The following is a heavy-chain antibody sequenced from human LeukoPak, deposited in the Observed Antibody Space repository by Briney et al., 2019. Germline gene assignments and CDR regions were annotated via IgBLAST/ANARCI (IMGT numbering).Heavy chain of an antibody. Sequence: GSSVKVSCKASGGTFSSYAISWVRQAPGQGLEWMGRIIPILGIANYAQKFQGRVTITADKSTSTAYMELSSLRSEDTAVYYCAGNGVTTSWIQLWFDYWGQGTLVTVSS. J-gene: IGHJ4*02. CDR3: AGNGVTTSWIQLWFDY. D-gene: IGHD5-18*01. CDR1: GGTFSSYA. CDR2: IIPILGIA. V-gene: IGHV1-69*04.